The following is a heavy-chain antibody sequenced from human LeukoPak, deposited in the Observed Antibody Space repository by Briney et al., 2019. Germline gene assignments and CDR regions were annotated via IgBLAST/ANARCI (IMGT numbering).Heavy chain of an antibody. V-gene: IGHV4-59*01. CDR3: ARDVWVRGEGTDYYYMDV. J-gene: IGHJ6*03. CDR1: GGSISSYY. Sequence: PSETLSLTCTVSGGSISSYYWSWIRQPPGKGLEWIGYIYYSGSTNYNPSLKSRVTISVDTSKNQFSLKLSSVTAADTAVYYCARDVWVRGEGTDYYYMDVWGKGTTVTISS. D-gene: IGHD3-10*01. CDR2: IYYSGST.